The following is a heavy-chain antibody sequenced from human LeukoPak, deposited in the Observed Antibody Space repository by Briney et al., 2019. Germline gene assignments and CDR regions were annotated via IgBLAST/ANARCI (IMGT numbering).Heavy chain of an antibody. D-gene: IGHD3-3*01. CDR2: INSDGSST. Sequence: PGGSLRLSCAASGFTFSSYWMHWVRQAPGKGLVWVSRINSDGSSTSYADSVKGRFTISRDNAKNTLYLQMNSLRDEDTAVYYCARAVSGSIFGVVYWYFDLWGRGTLVTVSS. CDR1: GFTFSSYW. CDR3: ARAVSGSIFGVVYWYFDL. J-gene: IGHJ2*01. V-gene: IGHV3-74*01.